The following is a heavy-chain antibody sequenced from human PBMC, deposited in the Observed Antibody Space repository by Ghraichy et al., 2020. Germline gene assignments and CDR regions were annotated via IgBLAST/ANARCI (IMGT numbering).Heavy chain of an antibody. CDR2: IYYSGST. CDR3: AGDSRKKNWFDP. CDR1: GGSISSSSYY. J-gene: IGHJ5*02. V-gene: IGHV4-39*01. Sequence: SQTLSLTCTVSGGSISSSSYYWGWIRQPPGKGLEWIGSIYYSGSTYYNPSLKSRVTISVDTSKNQFSLKLSSVTAADTAVYYCAGDSRKKNWFDPWGQGTLVTVSS. D-gene: IGHD3-10*01.